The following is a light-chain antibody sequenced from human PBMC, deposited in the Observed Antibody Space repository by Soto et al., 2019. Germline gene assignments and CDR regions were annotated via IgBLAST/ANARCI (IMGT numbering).Light chain of an antibody. Sequence: QSVLTQPAWVSGSAGQSITISCTGTSSDVGPYNYVSWYQQHPGKAPKLMIYEASNRPSGVSNRVSCSKSGNTASLTISGLQAEDGADYYCISYTSSSSYGFGTGTKVTVL. CDR3: ISYTSSSSYG. J-gene: IGLJ1*01. CDR2: EAS. CDR1: SSDVGPYNY. V-gene: IGLV2-14*01.